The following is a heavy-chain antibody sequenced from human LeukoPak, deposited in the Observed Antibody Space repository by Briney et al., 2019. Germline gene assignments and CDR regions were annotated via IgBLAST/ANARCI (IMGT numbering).Heavy chain of an antibody. J-gene: IGHJ6*02. D-gene: IGHD1-20*01. Sequence: GGSLRLSCAASGFTFSSYWMSWVRQAPGKGLEWVANIKQDGSEKYYVDSVKGRFTISRDNAKNSLYLQMNCLRAEDTAVYYCARARITGTTIRYYYYGMDVWGQGTTVTVSS. CDR2: IKQDGSEK. CDR1: GFTFSSYW. CDR3: ARARITGTTIRYYYYGMDV. V-gene: IGHV3-7*03.